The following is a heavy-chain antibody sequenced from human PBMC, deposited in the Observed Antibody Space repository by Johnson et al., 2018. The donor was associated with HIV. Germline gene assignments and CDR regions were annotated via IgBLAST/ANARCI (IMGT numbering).Heavy chain of an antibody. CDR2: IDSGGGT. J-gene: IGHJ3*02. D-gene: IGHD3-16*01. CDR3: ARGGKDHAFDI. V-gene: IGHV3-66*01. CDR1: GLSVSSNY. Sequence: VQLVESGGGLVQPGGSLRLSCAASGLSVSSNYMTWVRQGPGKGLEWVSVIDSGGGTKYADSVTGRFIISRDNSKNTLYLQMNSLRAEDTAVYYCARGGKDHAFDIWGQGTMVTVSS.